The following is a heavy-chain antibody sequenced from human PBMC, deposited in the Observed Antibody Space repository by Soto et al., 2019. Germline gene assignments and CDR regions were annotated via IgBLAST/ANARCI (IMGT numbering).Heavy chain of an antibody. Sequence: QVQLVQSGAEVKKPGASVKVSCKASGYTFTSYGISWVRQAPGQGLEWMGWISAYNGNTNYAQKLQGRVNMTTDTCTSTAYMELRSLRSDDTAVYYCARSPWGVQSGVIAVAGPDYFDYWGQGTLVTVSS. CDR1: GYTFTSYG. J-gene: IGHJ4*02. V-gene: IGHV1-18*01. CDR3: ARSPWGVQSGVIAVAGPDYFDY. D-gene: IGHD6-19*01. CDR2: ISAYNGNT.